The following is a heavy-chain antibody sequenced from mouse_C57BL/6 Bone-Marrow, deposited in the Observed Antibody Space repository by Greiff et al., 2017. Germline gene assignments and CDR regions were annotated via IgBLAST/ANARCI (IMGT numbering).Heavy chain of an antibody. V-gene: IGHV1-76*01. CDR3: ARGGYYGPFAY. CDR2: IYPGSGNN. D-gene: IGHD1-1*02. CDR1: GYTFTDYY. J-gene: IGHJ3*01. Sequence: QVQLQQSGAELVRPGASVKLSCKASGYTFTDYYINWVKQRPGQGLEWIARIYPGSGNNYYNEKFKGKATLTAEKSSSTAYMQLSSLTSEDSAVYFCARGGYYGPFAYWGQGTLVTVSA.